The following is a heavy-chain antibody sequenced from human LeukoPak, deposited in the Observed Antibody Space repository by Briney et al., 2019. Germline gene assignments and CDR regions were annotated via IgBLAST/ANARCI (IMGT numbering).Heavy chain of an antibody. J-gene: IGHJ6*03. CDR2: ISFGNGNT. CDR3: ANVAKGRSFFYYMDV. Sequence: GASVRVSFKTSGSTDTRIGITWVRQPHGQGLEWIGWISFGNGNTKYADKVQGRVSMTTDRSTNTAYWELRSQRFDDTAVYFCANVAKGRSFFYYMDVWGKGPTVTVSS. CDR1: GSTDTRIG. V-gene: IGHV1-18*01.